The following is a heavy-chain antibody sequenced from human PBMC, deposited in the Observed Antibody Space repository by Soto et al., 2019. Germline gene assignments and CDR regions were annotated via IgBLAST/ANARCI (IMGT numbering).Heavy chain of an antibody. CDR2: ISGSGGST. CDR3: AKELLGVVAPAAPGAEYLEH. CDR1: GFTFSSYA. V-gene: IGHV3-23*01. D-gene: IGHD2-2*01. J-gene: IGHJ1*01. Sequence: GGSLRLSCAASGFTFSSYAMSWVRQAPGKGLEWVSAISGSGGSTYYADSVKGRFTISRDNSKNTLSLQMNSLRAEDTAVYYCAKELLGVVAPAAPGAEYLEHWGQGTLVTASS.